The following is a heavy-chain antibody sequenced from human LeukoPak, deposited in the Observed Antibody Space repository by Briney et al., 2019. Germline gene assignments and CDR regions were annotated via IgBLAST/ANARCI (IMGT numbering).Heavy chain of an antibody. J-gene: IGHJ4*02. V-gene: IGHV1-18*01. D-gene: IGHD3-22*01. CDR2: ISGYNGHT. CDR1: GYIFTSYS. CDR3: AKVVEYYYESSNYYKIGGLDS. Sequence: ASVKVSCKASGYIFTSYSISWVRQVPGQGLEWMGWISGYNGHTNYAQKLQGRVTMTTDTSTSTAYMELRSLRAEDTAVYYCAKVVEYYYESSNYYKIGGLDSWGQGTLVTVSS.